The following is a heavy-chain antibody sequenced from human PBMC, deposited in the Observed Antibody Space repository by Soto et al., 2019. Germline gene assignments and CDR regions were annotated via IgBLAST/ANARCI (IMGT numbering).Heavy chain of an antibody. CDR3: AKDGTYCRSSSCFVAY. J-gene: IGHJ4*02. V-gene: IGHV3-23*01. CDR2: ISGSSGST. Sequence: GGSLRLSCAASGFTFSSYAMSWVRQAPGKGLEWVSFISGSSGSTFYADSVKGWFTISRDNSKNTLFLQMNSLRAEDTAVYYCAKDGTYCRSSSCFVAYWGQGTRVTAPQ. CDR1: GFTFSSYA. D-gene: IGHD2-15*01.